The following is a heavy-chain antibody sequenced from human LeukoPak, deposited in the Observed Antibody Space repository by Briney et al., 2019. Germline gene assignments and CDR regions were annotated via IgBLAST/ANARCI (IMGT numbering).Heavy chain of an antibody. D-gene: IGHD2-21*02. V-gene: IGHV3-33*01. CDR1: GFTFSRYG. J-gene: IGHJ4*02. CDR2: ICYNGSKK. CDR3: ARGPLIVVLTAIDY. Sequence: GGSLRLSCVASGFTFSRYGMHWVRQAPGKGVEWVAVICYNGSKKYYGDSVKGRFTISRDNAKKTVYMQMNRLRDEDTAVYYCARGPLIVVLTAIDYCRQGTLVTVSS.